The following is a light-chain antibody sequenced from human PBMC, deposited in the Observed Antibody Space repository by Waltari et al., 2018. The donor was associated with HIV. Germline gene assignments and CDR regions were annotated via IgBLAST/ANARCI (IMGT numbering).Light chain of an antibody. CDR2: LGS. V-gene: IGKV2-28*01. CDR3: MQALQTPWT. CDR1: QSLLHNDGNIY. Sequence: DIVMTQSPLSLPVSPGEPASISCRSSQSLLHNDGNIYLDWYLQKPGQSPQLLIYLGSNRASGVPDRFSGSGSGTDFTLRISRVEAGDVGIYYCMQALQTPWTFGRGTKVNIK. J-gene: IGKJ1*01.